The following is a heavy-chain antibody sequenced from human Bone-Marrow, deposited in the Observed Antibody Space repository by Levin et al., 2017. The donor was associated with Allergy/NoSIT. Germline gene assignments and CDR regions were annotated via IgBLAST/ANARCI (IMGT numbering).Heavy chain of an antibody. CDR1: GGTFSSYA. D-gene: IGHD1-14*01. V-gene: IGHV1-69*04. CDR3: AIPPRSHRRPLSENWFDP. Sequence: GASVKVSCKASGGTFSSYAISWVRQAPGQGLEWMGRIIPILGIANYAQKFQGRVTITADKSTSTAYMELSSLRSEDTAVYYCAIPPRSHRRPLSENWFDPWGQGTLVTVSS. J-gene: IGHJ5*02. CDR2: IIPILGIA.